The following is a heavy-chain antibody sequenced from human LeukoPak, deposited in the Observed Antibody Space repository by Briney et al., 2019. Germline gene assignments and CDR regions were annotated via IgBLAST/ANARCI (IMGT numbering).Heavy chain of an antibody. CDR2: IYSGGST. Sequence: PGGSLRLSCAASGFTVSSNYMSWVRQAPGKGLEWVSVIYSGGSTYYADSVKGRFTISRDNSKNTLYLQMNSLRAEDTAVYYCARDAYYDSSGSYYYYGMDVWGQGTTVTVSS. CDR1: GFTVSSNY. V-gene: IGHV3-66*01. J-gene: IGHJ6*02. D-gene: IGHD3-22*01. CDR3: ARDAYYDSSGSYYYYGMDV.